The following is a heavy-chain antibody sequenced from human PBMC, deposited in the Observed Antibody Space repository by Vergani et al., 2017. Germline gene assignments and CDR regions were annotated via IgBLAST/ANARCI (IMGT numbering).Heavy chain of an antibody. CDR1: GYTFTSYY. CDR3: ARDARSVNYDILTGYLNY. V-gene: IGHV1-46*01. D-gene: IGHD3-9*01. J-gene: IGHJ4*02. Sequence: QVPLVQSGAEVKKPGASVKVSCKASGYTFTSYYMHWVRQAPGQGLEWMGIINPSGGSTSYAQKFQGRVTMTRDTSTSTVYMELSSLRSEDTAVYYCARDARSVNYDILTGYLNYWGQGTLVTVSS. CDR2: INPSGGST.